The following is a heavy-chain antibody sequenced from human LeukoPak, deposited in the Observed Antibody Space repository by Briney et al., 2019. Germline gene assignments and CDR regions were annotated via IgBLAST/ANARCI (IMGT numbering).Heavy chain of an antibody. J-gene: IGHJ1*01. CDR2: ISSSSSYI. Sequence: GGSLRLSCAASGFTFSSYGMTWVRQAPGKGLEWVSSISSSSSYIYYADSVKGRFTISRDNSKNTLYLQMNSLRAEDTAVYYCARDAGDYYDSSGYTGYFQHWGQGTLVTVSS. D-gene: IGHD3-22*01. V-gene: IGHV3-21*01. CDR3: ARDAGDYYDSSGYTGYFQH. CDR1: GFTFSSYG.